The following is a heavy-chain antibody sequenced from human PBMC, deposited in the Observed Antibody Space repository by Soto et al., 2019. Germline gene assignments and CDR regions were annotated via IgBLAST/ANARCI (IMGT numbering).Heavy chain of an antibody. CDR3: ASDRSLLLWFGESPFDY. D-gene: IGHD3-10*01. Sequence: QVQLVQSGAEVKKPGASVKVSCKASGYTFTSYGISWVRQAPGQGLEWMGWISAYNGNTNYAQKLQGRVTMTTDTSTSTAYMELRSLRSDDTAVYYCASDRSLLLWFGESPFDYWGQGTLVTVSS. J-gene: IGHJ4*02. V-gene: IGHV1-18*04. CDR2: ISAYNGNT. CDR1: GYTFTSYG.